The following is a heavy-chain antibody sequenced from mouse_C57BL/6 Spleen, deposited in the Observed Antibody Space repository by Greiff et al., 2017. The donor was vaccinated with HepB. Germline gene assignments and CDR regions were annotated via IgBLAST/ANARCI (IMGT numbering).Heavy chain of an antibody. J-gene: IGHJ3*01. Sequence: VQLQQSGAELVRPGASVKLSCTASGFNIKDYYMHWVKQRPEQGLEWIGRIDPEDGDTEYAPKFQGKATMTADTSSNTAYLQLSSLTSEDTAVYYCTLLLRWSWFAYWGQGTLVTVSA. CDR1: GFNIKDYY. CDR3: TLLLRWSWFAY. V-gene: IGHV14-1*01. D-gene: IGHD1-1*02. CDR2: IDPEDGDT.